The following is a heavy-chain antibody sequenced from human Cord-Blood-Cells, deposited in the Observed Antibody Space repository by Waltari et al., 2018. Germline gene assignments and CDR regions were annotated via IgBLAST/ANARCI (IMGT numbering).Heavy chain of an antibody. D-gene: IGHD3-16*01. V-gene: IGHV3-53*02. CDR2: IYSGGST. CDR3: ARDYWGAFDI. Sequence: EVQLVETGGGLIQPGGSLRLSCAASGFTVSSNYMSWGRQAPGKGRGWVSVIYSGGSTYYADAVKGRFTISRDNSKNTLYLQMNSLRAEDTAVYYCARDYWGAFDIWGQGTMVTVSS. J-gene: IGHJ3*02. CDR1: GFTVSSNY.